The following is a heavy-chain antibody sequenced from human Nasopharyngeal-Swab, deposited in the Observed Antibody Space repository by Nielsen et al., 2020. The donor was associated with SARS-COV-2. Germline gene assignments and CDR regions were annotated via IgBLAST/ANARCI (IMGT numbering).Heavy chain of an antibody. CDR1: GFTFSNAW. V-gene: IGHV3-15*01. Sequence: GESLKISCAASGFTFSNAWMSWVRQAPGKGLEWVGRIKSKTDGGTTDYAAPVKGRFTISRDDSKNTLYLQMNSLKTEDTAVYYCTPPPPYYFDYWGQGTLVTVSS. CDR3: TPPPPYYFDY. CDR2: IKSKTDGGTT. J-gene: IGHJ4*02.